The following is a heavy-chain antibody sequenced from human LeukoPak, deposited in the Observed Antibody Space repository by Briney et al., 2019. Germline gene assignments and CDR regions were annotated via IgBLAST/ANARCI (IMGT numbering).Heavy chain of an antibody. J-gene: IGHJ4*02. CDR3: AKDPEHGYYFDY. CDR1: GFTFSSYA. V-gene: IGHV3-23*01. Sequence: GGSLRLSCAASGFTFSSYAMSWVRQAPGKGLEWVSAISGSGGSTYYTDSVKGRFTISRDNSKNTLYLQMNSLRAEDTAVYYCAKDPEHGYYFDYWGQGALVTVSS. CDR2: ISGSGGST.